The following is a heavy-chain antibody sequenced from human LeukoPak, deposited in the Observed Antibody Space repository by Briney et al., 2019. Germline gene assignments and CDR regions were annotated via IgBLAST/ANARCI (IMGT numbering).Heavy chain of an antibody. Sequence: ASVKVSCKASGYTFTSYDINWVRQATGQGLEWMGWMNPNSGNTGYAQKFQGRVTMTRDTSTSTVYMELSSLRSEDTAVYYCARERKTFDPWGQGTLVTVSS. V-gene: IGHV1-8*01. CDR1: GYTFTSYD. CDR3: ARERKTFDP. CDR2: MNPNSGNT. D-gene: IGHD1-1*01. J-gene: IGHJ5*02.